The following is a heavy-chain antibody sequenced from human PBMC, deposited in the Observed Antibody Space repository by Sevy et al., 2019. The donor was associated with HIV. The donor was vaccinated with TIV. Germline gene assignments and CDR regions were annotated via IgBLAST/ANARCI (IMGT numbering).Heavy chain of an antibody. CDR2: INPSGGST. CDR3: ASSGSAVAGDFDY. J-gene: IGHJ4*02. D-gene: IGHD6-19*01. CDR1: GYTLTKLD. Sequence: ASVKVSCKVSGYTLTKLDMHWVRQAPGKGLEWMGIINPSGGSTSYAQKFQGRVTMTRDTSTSTVYMELSSLRSEDTAVYYCASSGSAVAGDFDYWGQGTLVTVSS. V-gene: IGHV1-46*03.